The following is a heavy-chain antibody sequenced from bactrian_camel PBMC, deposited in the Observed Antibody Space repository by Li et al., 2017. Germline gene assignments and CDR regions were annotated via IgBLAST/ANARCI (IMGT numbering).Heavy chain of an antibody. CDR2: LSTDGST. CDR1: GFTSNNCG. J-gene: IGHJ6*01. V-gene: IGHV3S9*01. CDR3: AASRVGWRTTVTTCPIDPRSWAEFGY. Sequence: HVQLVESGGGSVQPGGSLRLSCTAPGFTSNNCGMDWYRQLPGRRRDWVGRLSTDGSTSYADSVKGRFTISKDNAKNTLYLQMNSLKPEDTAMYYCAASRVGWRTTVTTCPIDPRSWAEFGYWGQGTQVTVS. D-gene: IGHD5*01.